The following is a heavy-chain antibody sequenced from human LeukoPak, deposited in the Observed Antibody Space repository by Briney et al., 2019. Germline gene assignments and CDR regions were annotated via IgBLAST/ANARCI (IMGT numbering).Heavy chain of an antibody. D-gene: IGHD5-18*01. CDR3: ARQGTAMAPAYLANYYYYGMDV. J-gene: IGHJ6*02. CDR1: GGSISSYY. CDR2: IYYSGST. Sequence: SETLSLTCTVSGGSISSYYWSWIRQPPGKGLEWIGYIYYSGSTSYNPSLKSRVTISVDTSKNQFSLKLSSVTAADTAVYYCARQGTAMAPAYLANYYYYGMDVWGQGTTVTVSS. V-gene: IGHV4-59*08.